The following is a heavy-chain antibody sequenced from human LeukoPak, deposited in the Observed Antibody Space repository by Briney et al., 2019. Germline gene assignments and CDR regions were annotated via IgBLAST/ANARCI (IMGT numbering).Heavy chain of an antibody. CDR2: ISDRGDRQ. J-gene: IGHJ4*02. V-gene: IGHV3-23*01. CDR1: GFTFTNYA. CDR3: AKSVVVITFRFDD. Sequence: GGSLRLSCAASGFTFTNYAMSWVRQAPGKGLEWVSAISDRGDRQYYADSVKGRFTISRDNSKNMVYLQMNNLRADDTAVYYCAKSVVVITFRFDDWGQGALVTVSS. D-gene: IGHD2-15*01.